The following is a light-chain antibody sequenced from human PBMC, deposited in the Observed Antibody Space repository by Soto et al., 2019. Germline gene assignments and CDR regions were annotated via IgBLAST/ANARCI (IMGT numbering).Light chain of an antibody. CDR2: SAS. V-gene: IGKV3-20*01. J-gene: IGKJ1*01. CDR1: QSISSNY. CDR3: QEYGSSRT. Sequence: EIVLTQSPATLSLSPGERATLSCRASQSISSNYFAWYQQKPGQAPRLLIYSASRRATDIPDRFSGSGSGTDFTLTISRLEPEDFALYYCQEYGSSRTFGQGTKVEIK.